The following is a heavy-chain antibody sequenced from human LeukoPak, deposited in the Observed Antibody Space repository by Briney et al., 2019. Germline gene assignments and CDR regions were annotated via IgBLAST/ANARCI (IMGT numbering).Heavy chain of an antibody. CDR1: RNSFTNYW. Sequence: GESLKISCQGSRNSFTNYWIAWVRQMPGKGLEWMGIIYPGDSDTRYSPSFQGQVTISVDKSISTAYLQWSSLKASDTAMYYCARQEEWLASNLDYWGQGTLVTVSS. V-gene: IGHV5-51*01. D-gene: IGHD6-19*01. J-gene: IGHJ4*02. CDR2: IYPGDSDT. CDR3: ARQEEWLASNLDY.